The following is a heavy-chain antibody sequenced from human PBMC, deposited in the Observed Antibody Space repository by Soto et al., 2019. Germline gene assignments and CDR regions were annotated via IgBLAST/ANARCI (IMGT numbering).Heavy chain of an antibody. Sequence: QAQLVQSGAEVKKPGSSVKVSCKASGGTFSSYAISWVRQAPGQGLEWMGGIIPIFGTANYAKKFQGRVTIHADEYTSTANMELSRLRSEDTAVYYCARDVIAAAGTAGWGQGSLVTVSS. CDR1: GGTFSSYA. J-gene: IGHJ4*02. D-gene: IGHD6-13*01. CDR2: IIPIFGTA. CDR3: ARDVIAAAGTAG. V-gene: IGHV1-69*12.